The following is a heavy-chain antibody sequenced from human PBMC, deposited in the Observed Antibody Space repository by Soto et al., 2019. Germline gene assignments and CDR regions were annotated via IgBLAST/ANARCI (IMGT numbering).Heavy chain of an antibody. CDR3: ARDQTGITTTGGGRIDY. CDR2: ISYDGSNK. Sequence: QVQLVESGGGAVQPGRSLRLSCAASGFTFSSHAMHWVRQAPGKGVECVAIISYDGSNKYYGDSVRGRLTISRDNSKNTIYLQMNSLRAEDTAVYYCARDQTGITTTGGGRIDYWGQGTLVTVSS. D-gene: IGHD6-13*01. CDR1: GFTFSSHA. J-gene: IGHJ4*02. V-gene: IGHV3-30-3*01.